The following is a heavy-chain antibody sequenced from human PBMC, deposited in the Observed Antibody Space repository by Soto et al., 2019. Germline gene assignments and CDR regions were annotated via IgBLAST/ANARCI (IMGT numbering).Heavy chain of an antibody. D-gene: IGHD3-3*01. CDR1: GFTFSSYW. Sequence: GGSLRLSCAASGFTFSSYWMSWVRQAPGKGLEWVANIKQDGSEKYYVDSVKGRFTISRDNAKNSLYLQMNSLRAEDTAVYYCARVGLYYDFWSGYYISRTKTGGRPKDYMDVWGKGTTVTVSS. CDR3: ARVGLYYDFWSGYYISRTKTGGRPKDYMDV. J-gene: IGHJ6*03. CDR2: IKQDGSEK. V-gene: IGHV3-7*01.